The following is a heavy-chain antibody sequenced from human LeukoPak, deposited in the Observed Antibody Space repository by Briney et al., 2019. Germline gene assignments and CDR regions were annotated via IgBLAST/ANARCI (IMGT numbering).Heavy chain of an antibody. J-gene: IGHJ6*03. Sequence: ASVKVSCKASGGTFSSYAISWVRQAPGQGLEWMGGIIPIFGTANYAQKFQGRVTITTDESTSTAYMELSSLRSEDTAVYYCARVGYDFWSGYPNYYYYYMDVWGKGTTVTVSS. D-gene: IGHD3-3*01. CDR2: IIPIFGTA. CDR1: GGTFSSYA. CDR3: ARVGYDFWSGYPNYYYYYMDV. V-gene: IGHV1-69*05.